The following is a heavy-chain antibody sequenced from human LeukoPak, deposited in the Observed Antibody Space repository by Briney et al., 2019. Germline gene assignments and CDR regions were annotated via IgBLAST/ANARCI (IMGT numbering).Heavy chain of an antibody. Sequence: GGSLRLSCAASGFSLSAYGVHWVRQAPGKGLEWVAVIWYDGSNKYYADSVKGRFTISRDNSKNTLYLQMNSLRAEDTAVYYCARERTLFDYWGQGTLVTVSS. J-gene: IGHJ4*02. CDR1: GFSLSAYG. V-gene: IGHV3-33*01. CDR2: IWYDGSNK. CDR3: ARERTLFDY.